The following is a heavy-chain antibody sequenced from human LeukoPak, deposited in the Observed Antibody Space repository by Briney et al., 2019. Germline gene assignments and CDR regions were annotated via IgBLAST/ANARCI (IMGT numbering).Heavy chain of an antibody. CDR2: ISGSGGSS. V-gene: IGHV3-23*01. J-gene: IGHJ6*02. CDR1: GFTFSSNA. D-gene: IGHD6-6*01. Sequence: GASLRLSCAASGFTFSSNAMSWIRQAPGQGLEGVSAISGSGGSSYYADSVKGRFTISRDNSKNTLYLQMNSLRAEDTAVYYCAKDWQLVLGYYYGMDVWGQGATVSVSS. CDR3: AKDWQLVLGYYYGMDV.